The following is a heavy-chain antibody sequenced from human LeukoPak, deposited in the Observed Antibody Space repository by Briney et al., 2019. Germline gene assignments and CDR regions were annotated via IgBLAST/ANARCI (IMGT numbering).Heavy chain of an antibody. D-gene: IGHD3-3*01. CDR3: ARLWSGLRPPDY. CDR1: GGSISSTTYY. J-gene: IGHJ4*02. V-gene: IGHV4-39*01. Sequence: PSETLSLTCTVCGGSISSTTYYWGWIRQPPGKGLEWIGSVYYRGNTYYNPSLKSRVTISVVTSKSQFSLRLNSVTDADTSVYYCARLWSGLRPPDYWGQGTLVTVSS. CDR2: VYYRGNT.